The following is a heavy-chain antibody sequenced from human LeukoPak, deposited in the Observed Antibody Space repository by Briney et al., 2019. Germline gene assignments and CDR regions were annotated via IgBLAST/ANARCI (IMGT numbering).Heavy chain of an antibody. D-gene: IGHD3-10*01. CDR3: AKPSPDYYGSESYPTSDFDY. J-gene: IGHJ4*02. V-gene: IGHV3-30*18. CDR2: ISYDGSNK. Sequence: GRSLRLSCAASGFTFSSYGMHWVRQAPGKGLEWVAVISYDGSNKYYADSVKGRFTISRDNSKNTLYLQMNSLRAEDTAVYYCAKPSPDYYGSESYPTSDFDYWGQGTLVTVSS. CDR1: GFTFSSYG.